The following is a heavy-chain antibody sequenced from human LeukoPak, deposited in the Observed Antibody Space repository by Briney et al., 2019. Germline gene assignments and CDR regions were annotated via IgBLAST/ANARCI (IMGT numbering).Heavy chain of an antibody. CDR3: ARDSGSRIFDY. V-gene: IGHV4-61*02. CDR1: GGSISSSSYY. Sequence: SETLSLTCTVSGGSISSSSYYWSWIRQPAGKGLEWIGRIYTSGSTNYNPSLKSRVTMSVDTSKNQFSLKLSSVTAADAAVYYCARDSGSRIFDYWGQGTLVTVSS. J-gene: IGHJ4*02. D-gene: IGHD1-26*01. CDR2: IYTSGST.